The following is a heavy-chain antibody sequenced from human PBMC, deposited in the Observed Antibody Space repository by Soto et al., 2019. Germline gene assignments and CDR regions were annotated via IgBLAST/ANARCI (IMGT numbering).Heavy chain of an antibody. V-gene: IGHV4-30-4*01. CDR1: CGSISSRDYF. CDR2: ISYSGST. CDR3: ARGRGSGSYSGSVFDL. Sequence: SETLSLTCTVSCGSISSRDYFWSWIRQPPGKGLEWIGYISYSGSTFYNPSLKSRLTISIDTSKNQFSLKLSSVTAADTAVYYCARGRGSGSYSGSVFDLWGQGTLVTVSS. D-gene: IGHD3-10*01. J-gene: IGHJ4*02.